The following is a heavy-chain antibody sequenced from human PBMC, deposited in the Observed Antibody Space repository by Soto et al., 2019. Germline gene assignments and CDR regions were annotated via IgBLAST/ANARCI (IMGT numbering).Heavy chain of an antibody. CDR3: ARAYYYDSSGPITGLGYGMDV. J-gene: IGHJ6*02. V-gene: IGHV1-69*06. Sequence: SVKVSCKASGGTFSSYAISWVRQAPGQGLEWMGGIIPIFGTANCAQKFQGRVTITADKSTSTAYMELSSLRSEDTAVYYCARAYYYDSSGPITGLGYGMDVWGQGTTVTVSS. D-gene: IGHD3-22*01. CDR2: IIPIFGTA. CDR1: GGTFSSYA.